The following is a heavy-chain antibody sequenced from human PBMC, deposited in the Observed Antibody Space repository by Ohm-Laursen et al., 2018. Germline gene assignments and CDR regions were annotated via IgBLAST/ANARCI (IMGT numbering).Heavy chain of an antibody. J-gene: IGHJ4*02. CDR3: ARDYDSSGYYHPAPFDY. D-gene: IGHD3-22*01. V-gene: IGHV3-33*01. CDR1: GFTLSSYG. CDR2: IWHDGSNK. Sequence: RSLRLSCTASGFTLSSYGMNWVRQAPGTGLEWVAIIWHDGSNKYYADSVKGRFTISRDNSKNTLYLQMNSLRAEDTAVYYCARDYDSSGYYHPAPFDYWGQGTLVTVSS.